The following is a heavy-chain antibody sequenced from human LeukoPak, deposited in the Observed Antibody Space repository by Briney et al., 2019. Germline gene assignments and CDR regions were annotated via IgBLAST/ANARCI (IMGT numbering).Heavy chain of an antibody. D-gene: IGHD2-2*01. J-gene: IGHJ4*01. CDR1: GFTFSSYS. CDR3: AREEDIVVVPAALVDY. V-gene: IGHV3-21*01. CDR2: ISSSSSYI. Sequence: GGSLRLSCAASGFTFSSYSMNWVRQAPGKGLEWGSSISSSSSYIYYAESVKGRFTISRDNAKNPLYLHMNSLRAEDTAVYYCAREEDIVVVPAALVDYWGQEPWSPSPQ.